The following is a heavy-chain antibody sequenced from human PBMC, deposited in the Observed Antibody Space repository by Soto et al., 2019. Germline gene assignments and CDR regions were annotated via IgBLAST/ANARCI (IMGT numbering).Heavy chain of an antibody. CDR3: ARSGQILIHDI. J-gene: IGHJ3*02. V-gene: IGHV4-59*01. Sequence: PSETLSLTCTVSGGSISSYYWSWIRQPPGKGLEWIGYIYYSGSTNYNPSLKSRVTISVDTSKNQFSPKLSSVTAADTAVYYCARSGQILIHDIWGQGTMVTVSS. CDR1: GGSISSYY. CDR2: IYYSGST. D-gene: IGHD5-18*01.